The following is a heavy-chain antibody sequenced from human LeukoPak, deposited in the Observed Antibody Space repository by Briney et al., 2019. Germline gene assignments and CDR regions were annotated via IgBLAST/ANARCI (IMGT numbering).Heavy chain of an antibody. Sequence: PGGSLRLSCAASGFTFSSYGMHWVRQAPGKGLEWVAVISYDGSNKYYADSVKGRFTISGDNSKNTLYLQMNSLRAEDTAVYYCARSYSYGGIHYWGQGTLVTVSS. CDR3: ARSYSYGGIHY. CDR1: GFTFSSYG. J-gene: IGHJ4*02. CDR2: ISYDGSNK. V-gene: IGHV3-30*03. D-gene: IGHD5-18*01.